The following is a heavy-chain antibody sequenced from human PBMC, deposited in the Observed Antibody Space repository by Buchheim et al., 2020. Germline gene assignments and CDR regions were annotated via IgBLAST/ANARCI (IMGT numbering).Heavy chain of an antibody. CDR2: INHSGST. J-gene: IGHJ6*02. CDR3: ARGSPYGGKYYYYGMDV. Sequence: QVQLQQWGAGLLKPSETLSLTCAVYGGSFSGYYWSWIRQPPGKGLEWIGEINHSGSTNYNPSLKSRVTISVDASKNQFSLKLSSVTAADTAVYYCARGSPYGGKYYYYGMDVWGQGTT. V-gene: IGHV4-34*01. CDR1: GGSFSGYY. D-gene: IGHD4-23*01.